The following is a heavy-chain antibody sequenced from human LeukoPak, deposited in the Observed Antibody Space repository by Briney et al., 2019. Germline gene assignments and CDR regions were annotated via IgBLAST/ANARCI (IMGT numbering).Heavy chain of an antibody. J-gene: IGHJ4*02. Sequence: ASLKVSCKASGYTFTGYYMHWVRQAPGQGLEWMGWINPNSGGTNYAQKFQGRVTMTRDTSISTAYMELSRLRSDDTAVYYCAIKRITIFGVVRGDFDYWGQGTLVTVSS. V-gene: IGHV1-2*02. CDR3: AIKRITIFGVVRGDFDY. D-gene: IGHD3-3*01. CDR1: GYTFTGYY. CDR2: INPNSGGT.